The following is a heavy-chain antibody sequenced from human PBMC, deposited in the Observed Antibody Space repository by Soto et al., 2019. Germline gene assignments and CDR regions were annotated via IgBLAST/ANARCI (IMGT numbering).Heavy chain of an antibody. V-gene: IGHV1-2*04. CDR2: INPNSGGT. Sequence: GTPVKATSKASGYTKKGYSMYWARQAPGQGLEWMGWINPNSGGTNYAQKFQGWVTMTRDTSISTAYMELSRLRSDDTAVYYCARAEAAAGILDYWGQGTLVTVSS. D-gene: IGHD6-13*01. CDR1: GYTKKGYS. J-gene: IGHJ4*02. CDR3: ARAEAAAGILDY.